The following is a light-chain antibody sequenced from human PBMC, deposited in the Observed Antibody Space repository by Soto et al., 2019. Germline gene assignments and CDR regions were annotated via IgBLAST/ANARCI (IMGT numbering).Light chain of an antibody. CDR1: SGDVGAYNF. CDR3: SSLTTTDLLV. Sequence: QSALTQPASVSGSLGQSITISCTGTSGDVGAYNFVSWCQHYPGKAPKIILYDVISRPSGVSNRFSGSKSGNTATLTISGVQAEDESVYYCSSLTTTDLLVLGGGTKLTVL. CDR2: DVI. V-gene: IGLV2-14*03. J-gene: IGLJ3*02.